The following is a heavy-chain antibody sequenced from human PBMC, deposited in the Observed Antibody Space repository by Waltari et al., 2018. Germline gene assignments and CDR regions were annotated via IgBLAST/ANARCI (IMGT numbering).Heavy chain of an antibody. V-gene: IGHV4-34*01. D-gene: IGHD1-26*01. CDR2: INHSGST. J-gene: IGHJ5*02. Sequence: QVQLQQWGAGLLKPSETLSLTCAVYGGSFSGYYWSWIRQPPGKGLEWIGEINHSGSTYYNPSLKSRVTISVDTSKNQFSLKLSSVTAADTAVYYCASESGSSEGWFDPWGQGTLVTVSS. CDR3: ASESGSSEGWFDP. CDR1: GGSFSGYY.